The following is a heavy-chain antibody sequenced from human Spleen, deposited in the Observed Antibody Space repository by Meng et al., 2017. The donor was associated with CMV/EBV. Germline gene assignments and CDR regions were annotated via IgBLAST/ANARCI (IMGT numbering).Heavy chain of an antibody. CDR1: GYSFTSYW. Sequence: GGSLRLSCKGSGYSFTSYWIGWVRQMPGKGLEWMGIIYPGDSDTRYSPSFQGQVTISADKSISTAYLQWSSLKASDTAMYYCARAILYDSSGYYPPGAFDIWGQGTMVTVSS. J-gene: IGHJ3*02. CDR2: IYPGDSDT. CDR3: ARAILYDSSGYYPPGAFDI. D-gene: IGHD3-22*01. V-gene: IGHV5-51*01.